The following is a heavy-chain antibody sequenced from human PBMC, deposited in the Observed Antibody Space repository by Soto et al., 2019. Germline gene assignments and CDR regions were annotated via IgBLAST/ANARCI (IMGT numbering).Heavy chain of an antibody. CDR1: GDTFSSNA. CDR2: ISAGDGTT. D-gene: IGHD6-6*01. Sequence: GGSLRLSCAASGDTFSSNAMSWIRQAPGKGLEWVSAISAGDGTTSYSDSVKGRFTISRDNSKNTLYLQMNTLKAEDTAVYYCAKDIRSIWTKNWFDPWGQGTLVTVS. CDR3: AKDIRSIWTKNWFDP. V-gene: IGHV3-23*01. J-gene: IGHJ5*02.